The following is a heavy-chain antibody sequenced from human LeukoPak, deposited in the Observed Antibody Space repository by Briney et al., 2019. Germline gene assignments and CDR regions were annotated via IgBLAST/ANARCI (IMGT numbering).Heavy chain of an antibody. CDR1: GFTFSRYA. J-gene: IGHJ4*02. D-gene: IGHD2-2*01. V-gene: IGHV3-64*01. CDR2: ISTNGGST. CDR3: ARSSTTSCYDF. Sequence: GGSLRLSCAASGFTFSRYALHWVRQAPGKGLEFVSSISTNGGSTYYANSVKGRFTISRDNSKNTLYLQMGSLRGEDMAVYYCARSSTTSCYDFWGRGTLVTVSS.